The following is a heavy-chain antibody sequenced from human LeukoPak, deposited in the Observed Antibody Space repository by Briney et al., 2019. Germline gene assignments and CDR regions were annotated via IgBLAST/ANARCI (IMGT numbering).Heavy chain of an antibody. CDR1: GGSINGYY. CDR3: ARLTREDGVDV. CDR2: MFYNGNT. Sequence: SETLSLTCNVSGGSINGYYWSWIRQPPGKGLEWIGYMFYNGNTNYSPSLKSRVTISLDTSKSQISMRLTSVTAADTGVYHCARLTREDGVDVWGQGTTVTVSS. J-gene: IGHJ6*02. V-gene: IGHV4-59*01.